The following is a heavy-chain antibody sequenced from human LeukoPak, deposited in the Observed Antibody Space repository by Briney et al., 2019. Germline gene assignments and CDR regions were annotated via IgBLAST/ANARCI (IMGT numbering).Heavy chain of an antibody. J-gene: IGHJ4*02. CDR2: ISSSSSYI. D-gene: IGHD3-16*02. Sequence: TTGGSLRLSCAASGFTFSSYSMNWVRQAPGKGLEWVSSISSSSSYIYYADSVKGRFTISRDNAKNSLYLQMNSLRAEDTAVYYCARDGAYYDYVWGSYRPNYFDYWGQGTLVTVSS. CDR1: GFTFSSYS. V-gene: IGHV3-21*01. CDR3: ARDGAYYDYVWGSYRPNYFDY.